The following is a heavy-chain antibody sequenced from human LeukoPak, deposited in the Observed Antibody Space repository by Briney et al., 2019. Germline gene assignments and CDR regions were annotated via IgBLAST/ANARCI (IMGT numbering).Heavy chain of an antibody. Sequence: GGSLRLSCAASGFTFSSYGMTWVRQAPGKGLEWVSYISSSSSTIYYADSVKGRFTISRDNSKNTLYLQMNSLRAEDTAVYYCAKDKGVAGHDYWGQGTLVTVSS. CDR3: AKDKGVAGHDY. CDR2: ISSSSSTI. CDR1: GFTFSSYG. V-gene: IGHV3-48*01. D-gene: IGHD3-3*01. J-gene: IGHJ4*02.